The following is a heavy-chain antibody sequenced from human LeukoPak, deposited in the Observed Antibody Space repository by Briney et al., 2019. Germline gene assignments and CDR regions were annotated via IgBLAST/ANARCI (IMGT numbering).Heavy chain of an antibody. Sequence: GGSLRLSCAASGFTFSSYSMNWVRQAPGKGLVWVSRINTDGSSTSYADSVKGRFTISRDNAKNTLYLQMNSLRAEDTAVYYCARVGGYCSSTSCFRYFDYWGQGTLVTVSS. CDR3: ARVGGYCSSTSCFRYFDY. D-gene: IGHD2-2*01. CDR2: INTDGSST. CDR1: GFTFSSYS. V-gene: IGHV3-74*01. J-gene: IGHJ4*02.